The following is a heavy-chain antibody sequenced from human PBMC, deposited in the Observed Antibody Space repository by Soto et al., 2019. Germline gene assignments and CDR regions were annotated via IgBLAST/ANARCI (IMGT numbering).Heavy chain of an antibody. CDR3: ARQIYGLDKGPNFQYYFDS. J-gene: IGHJ4*02. V-gene: IGHV5-10-1*01. D-gene: IGHD2-2*03. Sequence: PGESLKISCKGSGYSFAGYWITWVRQKPGKGLEWMGRIDPIDSQTYYSPSFRGHVTISVTKSITTVFLQWSSLRASDTAMYYCARQIYGLDKGPNFQYYFDSSGQGTPVTV. CDR2: IDPIDSQT. CDR1: GYSFAGYW.